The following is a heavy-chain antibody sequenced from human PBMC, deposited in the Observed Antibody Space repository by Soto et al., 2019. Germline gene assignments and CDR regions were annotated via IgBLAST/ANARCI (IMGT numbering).Heavy chain of an antibody. D-gene: IGHD5-12*01. Sequence: SETLSLTCTVTGDSSSRYYWSWIRQPLGKGLEWIGYISYSGSTNYNPSLKSRVTISVDTSKTQFSLKLTSVTAADTAVYYCARDGRGYSGYSYDSWGQGTRVTVSS. CDR1: GDSSSRYY. V-gene: IGHV4-59*01. CDR3: ARDGRGYSGYSYDS. J-gene: IGHJ4*02. CDR2: ISYSGST.